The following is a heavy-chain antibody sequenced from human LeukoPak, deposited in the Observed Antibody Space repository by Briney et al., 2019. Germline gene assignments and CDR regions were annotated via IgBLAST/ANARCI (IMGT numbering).Heavy chain of an antibody. Sequence: GGSLRLSCAASGFTFNPYAMSWVRQAPGKGLEWVASIGGVGDRTYYADSVKGRFTISRDNSKDTPFLQMNSLKADDTALYYCAKASRQAAVASPLDYWGQGTLVTVSS. J-gene: IGHJ4*02. V-gene: IGHV3-23*01. CDR3: AKASRQAAVASPLDY. D-gene: IGHD6-19*01. CDR2: IGGVGDRT. CDR1: GFTFNPYA.